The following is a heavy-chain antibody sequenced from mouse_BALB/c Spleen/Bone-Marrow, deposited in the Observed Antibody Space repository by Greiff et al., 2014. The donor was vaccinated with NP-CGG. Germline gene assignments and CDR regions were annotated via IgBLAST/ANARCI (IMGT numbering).Heavy chain of an antibody. CDR2: INPSTGYA. V-gene: IGHV1-7*01. CDR3: ARDY. Sequence: QVQLQQSGPELAKPGASVKMSCKASGYTFTDTWIHWIKQRPGQGLEWIGYINPSTGYAEYNQSFKDKATLTVDKSSSTAYMQQSSLTSEDSADYYCARDYWGQGTSLTVSS. J-gene: IGHJ2*02. CDR1: GYTFTDTW.